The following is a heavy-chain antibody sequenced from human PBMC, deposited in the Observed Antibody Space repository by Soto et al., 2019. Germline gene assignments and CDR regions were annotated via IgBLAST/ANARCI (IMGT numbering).Heavy chain of an antibody. D-gene: IGHD3-22*01. CDR1: GYSFTSYW. V-gene: IGHV5-51*01. CDR2: IYPGDSDT. Sequence: PGESLKVSYKVSGYSFTSYWSGWVRQMPGKGLEWMGIIYPGDSDTRYSPSFQGQVTISADKSISTAYLQWSSLKASDTAMYYCAGGWTYYYDSSYAFDIWGQGTMVTVSS. J-gene: IGHJ3*02. CDR3: AGGWTYYYDSSYAFDI.